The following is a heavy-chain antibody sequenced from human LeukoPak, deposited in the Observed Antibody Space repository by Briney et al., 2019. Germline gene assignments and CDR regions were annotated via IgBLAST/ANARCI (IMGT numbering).Heavy chain of an antibody. D-gene: IGHD4-23*01. J-gene: IGHJ4*02. CDR3: AKDISPDYGGAYYFDY. Sequence: QPGGSLRLSCTASGFSFRNTWMSWVRQAPGKGLEWVSVISGSGGITYYADSVKGRFTISRDNSKNTLYLRMNSLRAEDTAVYYCAKDISPDYGGAYYFDYWGQGTLVTVSS. CDR2: ISGSGGIT. CDR1: GFSFRNTW. V-gene: IGHV3-23*01.